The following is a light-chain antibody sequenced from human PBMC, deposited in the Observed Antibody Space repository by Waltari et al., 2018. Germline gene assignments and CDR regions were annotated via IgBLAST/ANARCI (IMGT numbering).Light chain of an antibody. V-gene: IGKV3-15*01. CDR2: GAS. J-gene: IGKJ1*01. Sequence: EIMMTQSPATLSVSPGERATLSCRASQSVSSNLAWYQQKPGQAPRLLIYGASTRATGNPSRYSGSGSGTEFTLTISSLQSEDFAVYYCQQYNNWPRTFGQGTKVEIK. CDR1: QSVSSN. CDR3: QQYNNWPRT.